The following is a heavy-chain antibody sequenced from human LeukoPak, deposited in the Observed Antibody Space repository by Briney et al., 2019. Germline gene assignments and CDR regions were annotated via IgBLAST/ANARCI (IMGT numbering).Heavy chain of an antibody. D-gene: IGHD6-19*01. CDR1: GFTFGDYG. Sequence: GRSLRLSCIASGFTFGDYGMSWVRQAPGKGLEWVGFIRSKAYGGTTEYAASVKGRFIISRDDFKSIAYLQMNSLKTEDTAVYYCTRSSSGWYSDYWGQGTLVTVSS. CDR2: IRSKAYGGTT. V-gene: IGHV3-49*04. J-gene: IGHJ4*02. CDR3: TRSSSGWYSDY.